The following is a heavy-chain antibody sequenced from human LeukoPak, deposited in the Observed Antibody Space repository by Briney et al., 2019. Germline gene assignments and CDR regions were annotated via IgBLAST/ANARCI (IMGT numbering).Heavy chain of an antibody. V-gene: IGHV4-30-2*01. D-gene: IGHD3-10*01. CDR1: GGSISSGGYS. Sequence: PSQTLSLTCAVSGGSISSGGYSWSWIRQPPGKGLEWIGYIYHSGSTYYNPSLKSRVTISVDRSKNQFSLKLSSVTAADTAVYYCARDTVNGSGSYWDYWGKGTLVTVSS. CDR2: IYHSGST. CDR3: ARDTVNGSGSYWDY. J-gene: IGHJ4*02.